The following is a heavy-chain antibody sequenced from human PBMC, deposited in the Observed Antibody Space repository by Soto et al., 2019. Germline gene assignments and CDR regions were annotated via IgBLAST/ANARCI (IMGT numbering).Heavy chain of an antibody. CDR3: ARDNWGGYDY. V-gene: IGHV3-72*01. CDR2: IESKGNGFTT. J-gene: IGHJ4*02. CDR1: GFTFNEYY. D-gene: IGHD3-16*01. Sequence: EVQLVESGGGLVQPGGSLRLSCAASGFTFNEYYMDWVRQTPGKGLEWVGGIESKGNGFTTEYAASRKGRFTMSRDESKNSLYLKMNRVKTEDTAVYYCARDNWGGYDYWGQGTLVTVSS.